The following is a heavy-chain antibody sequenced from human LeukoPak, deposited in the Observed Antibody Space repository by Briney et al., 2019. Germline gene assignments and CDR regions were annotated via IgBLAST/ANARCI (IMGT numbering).Heavy chain of an antibody. CDR3: ARPHPGSSSGYVDY. V-gene: IGHV4-61*02. Sequence: SETLSLTCTVSGGSISSGSYYWSWIRQPAGKGLEWIGRIYTSGSTNYNPSLKSRVTISVDTSKNQFSLKLSSVTAADTAVYYCARPHPGSSSGYVDYWGQGILVTVSS. D-gene: IGHD3-22*01. CDR2: IYTSGST. J-gene: IGHJ4*02. CDR1: GGSISSGSYY.